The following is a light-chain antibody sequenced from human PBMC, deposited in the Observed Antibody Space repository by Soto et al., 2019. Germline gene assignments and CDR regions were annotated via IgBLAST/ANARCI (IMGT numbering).Light chain of an antibody. CDR1: SSNLGAGYD. CDR3: PDDDNRCSSSV. CDR2: GNR. J-gene: IGLJ3*02. V-gene: IGLV1-40*01. Sequence: QSVLTQPPSVSGAPGQRVTISCTGNSSNLGAGYDVHWYQQLPGAAPKLVIFGNRNRPSGVPERFSGSKSGTSASLAITGLDEDDDADYYCPDDDNRCSSSVFGGGTKLTVL.